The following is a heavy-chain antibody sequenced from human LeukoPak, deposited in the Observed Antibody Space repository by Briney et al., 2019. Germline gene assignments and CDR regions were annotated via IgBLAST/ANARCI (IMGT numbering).Heavy chain of an antibody. CDR2: ISGGGGGS. CDR3: AKEAVRKFDFDY. J-gene: IGHJ4*02. Sequence: GGSLRLSCAASGFILSNYSMSWVRQAPGKGLEWVSSISGGGGGSYYADSVKGRFTISRDNSKNTLYLQMNSLRAEDTAVYYCAKEAVRKFDFDYWGQGTLVTVSS. D-gene: IGHD1-14*01. V-gene: IGHV3-23*01. CDR1: GFILSNYS.